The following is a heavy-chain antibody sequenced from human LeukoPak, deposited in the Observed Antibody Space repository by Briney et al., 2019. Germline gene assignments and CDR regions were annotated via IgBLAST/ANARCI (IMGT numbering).Heavy chain of an antibody. CDR1: GFTFSSYD. CDR3: ARADSSVGAFDI. D-gene: IGHD3-22*01. V-gene: IGHV3-13*01. J-gene: IGHJ3*02. CDR2: IGTAGDT. Sequence: RPGGSLRLSCAASGFTFSSYDTHWVRQATGKGLEWVSAIGTAGDTYYPGSVKGRFTISRENAKNSLYLQMNSLRAGDTAVYYCARADSSVGAFDIWGQGTMVTVSS.